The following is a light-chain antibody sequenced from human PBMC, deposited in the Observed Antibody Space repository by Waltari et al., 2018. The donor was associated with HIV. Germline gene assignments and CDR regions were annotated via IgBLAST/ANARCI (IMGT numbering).Light chain of an antibody. V-gene: IGKV3-20*01. J-gene: IGKJ1*01. CDR2: GAS. CDR1: QIFTSNY. Sequence: EVVLTQSPGTLSLSPGERATLSCRASQIFTSNYLAWYQQKPGQAPRLLIDGASSRASGIPDRFSGSGSGTDYTLTISKVEPEDFAVYFCQQYGRSPRTFGQGTKVEIK. CDR3: QQYGRSPRT.